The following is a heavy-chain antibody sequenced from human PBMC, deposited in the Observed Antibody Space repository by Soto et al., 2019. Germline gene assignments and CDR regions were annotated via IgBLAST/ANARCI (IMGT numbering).Heavy chain of an antibody. V-gene: IGHV1-69*12. Sequence: QVQLVQSGAEVKKPGSSVKVSCKASGGTFSSYAISWVRQAPGQGLEWMGGIIPIFGTANYAQKFQGRVTITADEXXSXAXXELSSLRSEDTAVYYCAREQRNYDILTGSGYYFDYWGQGTLVTVSS. J-gene: IGHJ4*02. CDR2: IIPIFGTA. D-gene: IGHD3-9*01. CDR1: GGTFSSYA. CDR3: AREQRNYDILTGSGYYFDY.